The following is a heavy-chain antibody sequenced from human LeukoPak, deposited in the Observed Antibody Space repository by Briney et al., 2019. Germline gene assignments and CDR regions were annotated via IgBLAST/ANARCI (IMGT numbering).Heavy chain of an antibody. V-gene: IGHV3-73*01. Sequence: GGSLTLSCAASRFTFNGSAMHWVRQASGKGLEGVGRIRSKSNSYATAYAASVKGRFTISRDDSKNTAYLQMNSLKTEDTAVYYCTREDVYYYYMDVWGKGTAVTISS. J-gene: IGHJ6*03. D-gene: IGHD2-15*01. CDR3: TREDVYYYYMDV. CDR2: IRSKSNSYAT. CDR1: RFTFNGSA.